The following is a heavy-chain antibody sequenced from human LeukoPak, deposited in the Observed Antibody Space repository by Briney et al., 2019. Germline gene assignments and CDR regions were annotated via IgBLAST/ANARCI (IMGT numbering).Heavy chain of an antibody. CDR3: ARENDYGVLGRRGVFDY. CDR2: ISSSSSYT. D-gene: IGHD4-17*01. J-gene: IGHJ4*02. Sequence: PGGSLRLSCAASGFTFSDYYMSWVRQAPGKGLEWVSYISSSSSYTNYADSVKGRFTIPRDNAKNSLYLQMNSLRAEDTAVYYCARENDYGVLGRRGVFDYWGQGTLVTVSS. V-gene: IGHV3-11*06. CDR1: GFTFSDYY.